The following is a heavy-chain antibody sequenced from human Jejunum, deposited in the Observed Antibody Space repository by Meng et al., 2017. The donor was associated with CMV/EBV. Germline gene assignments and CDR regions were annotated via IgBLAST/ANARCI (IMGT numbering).Heavy chain of an antibody. V-gene: IGHV3-7*01. D-gene: IGHD7-27*01. CDR1: GFTFNNYW. CDR3: ARDPPGDGGVTSDY. J-gene: IGHJ4*02. Sequence: SGFTFNNYWMNWVRQTPGKGLEWVANINQDGSQRYYLDSVKGRFSISRDNAKNSLFLQMNGLRADDTALYYCARDPPGDGGVTSDYWGQGSLVTVSS. CDR2: INQDGSQR.